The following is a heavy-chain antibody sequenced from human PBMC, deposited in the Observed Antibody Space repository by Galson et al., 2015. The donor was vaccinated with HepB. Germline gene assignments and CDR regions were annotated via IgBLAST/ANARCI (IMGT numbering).Heavy chain of an antibody. CDR1: GGSFNAYY. CDR2: INHGGTT. CDR3: ARFESYYGMDV. Sequence: ETLSLTCAVYGGSFNAYYWNWIRQPPGKGLEWIGEINHGGTTNYNPSLRSRVTISVDTSKKQFSLNLSSVTAADTAVYYCARFESYYGMDVWGQGTTVTVSS. V-gene: IGHV4-34*01. D-gene: IGHD3-9*01. J-gene: IGHJ6*02.